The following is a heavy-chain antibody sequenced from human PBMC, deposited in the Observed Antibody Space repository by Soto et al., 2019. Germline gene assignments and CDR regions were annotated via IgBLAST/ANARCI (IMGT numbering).Heavy chain of an antibody. CDR1: GFTFSSYA. J-gene: IGHJ1*01. CDR2: ISSNGGST. CDR3: VKGYYYDSSGYSYHAVSFQH. D-gene: IGHD3-22*01. Sequence: SLRLSCSASGFTFSSYAMHWVRQAPGKGLEYVSAISSNGGSTYYADSVKGRFTISRDNSKNTLYLQMSSLRAEDTAVYYCVKGYYYDSSGYSYHAVSFQHWGQGTLVTVSS. V-gene: IGHV3-64D*06.